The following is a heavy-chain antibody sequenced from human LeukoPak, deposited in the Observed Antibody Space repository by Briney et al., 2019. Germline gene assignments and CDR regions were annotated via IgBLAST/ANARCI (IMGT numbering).Heavy chain of an antibody. J-gene: IGHJ5*02. CDR2: IIPIFGTA. CDR3: ARDPSLAAAP. CDR1: GGTFSSYA. Sequence: GASVKVSCKASGGTFSSYAISWVRQAPGQGLEWMGGIIPIFGTANYAQKFQGRVTITADESTSTAYMELSSLRSEDTAVYYCARDPSLAAAPWGQGTPVTVSS. D-gene: IGHD6-13*01. V-gene: IGHV1-69*13.